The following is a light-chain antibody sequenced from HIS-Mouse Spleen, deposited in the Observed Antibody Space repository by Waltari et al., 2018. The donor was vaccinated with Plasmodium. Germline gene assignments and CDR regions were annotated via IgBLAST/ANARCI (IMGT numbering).Light chain of an antibody. CDR1: SGHSSYA. Sequence: QLVLTQSPSASASLGASVKLTCTLSSGHSSYAIAWHQQQPEKGPRYLMKLNSDGSHSKGDGMPDRFSGSSSGAERYLASSSLQSEYEADYYCQTWGTGFWVFGGGTKLTVL. CDR2: LNSDGSH. J-gene: IGLJ3*02. CDR3: QTWGTGFWV. V-gene: IGLV4-69*01.